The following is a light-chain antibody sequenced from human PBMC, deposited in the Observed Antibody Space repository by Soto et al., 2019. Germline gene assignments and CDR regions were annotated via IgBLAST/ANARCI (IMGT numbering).Light chain of an antibody. V-gene: IGKV3-20*01. CDR3: QQYGGSPRLT. Sequence: IVLTQSPATLSLSPGKRATLSCRASQSVSSSYLAWYQQKPGQAPRLLIYSATKRATGIPDRFSGSGSGTDFTLTISRLEPEDFAVYYCQQYGGSPRLTFGGGTKVDIK. CDR1: QSVSSSY. J-gene: IGKJ4*01. CDR2: SAT.